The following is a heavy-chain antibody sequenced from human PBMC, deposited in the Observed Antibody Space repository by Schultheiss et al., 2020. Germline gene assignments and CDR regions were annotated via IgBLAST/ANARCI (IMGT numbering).Heavy chain of an antibody. CDR1: GFTFSSYS. CDR3: ARDSVVVVAATQNYYYGMDV. V-gene: IGHV3-21*01. D-gene: IGHD2-15*01. Sequence: WGSLRLACAASGFTFSSYSMNWVRQAPGKGLEWVSSISSSSSYIYYADSVKGRFTISRDNAKNSLYLQMNSLRAEDTAVYYCARDSVVVVAATQNYYYGMDVWGKGTTVTVAS. J-gene: IGHJ6*04. CDR2: ISSSSSYI.